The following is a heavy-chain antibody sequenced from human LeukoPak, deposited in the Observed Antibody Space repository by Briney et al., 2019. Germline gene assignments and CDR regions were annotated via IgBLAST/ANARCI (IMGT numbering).Heavy chain of an antibody. CDR3: AKGSRPYCSVGSFLKGAAFDI. V-gene: IGHV3-30*02. D-gene: IGHD2-15*01. CDR2: IRYEGSNK. J-gene: IGHJ3*02. Sequence: PGGSLRLSCAASGFTFSSYGMHWVRQAPGKGLEWVAFIRYEGSNKYYADSVKGRFTISRDNSKNTLYLQMNSLRAEDTAVYYCAKGSRPYCSVGSFLKGAAFDIWGQGTMVTVSS. CDR1: GFTFSSYG.